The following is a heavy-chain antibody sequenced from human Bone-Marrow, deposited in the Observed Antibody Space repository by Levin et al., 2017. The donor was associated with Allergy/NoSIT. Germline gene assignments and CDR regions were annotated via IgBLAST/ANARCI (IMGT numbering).Heavy chain of an antibody. Sequence: AGGSLRLSCAASGLSLGNFAMDWVRQAPGKGLEWVSSISKNGDTYYADSVKGRFTMSRDNAKDTVFLPMNNLSGDDTAVYYCTREPLGVSMVVERAWFDPWGQGTQVTVSS. CDR1: GLSLGNFA. CDR3: TREPLGVSMVVERAWFDP. D-gene: IGHD2-2*01. CDR2: ISKNGDT. J-gene: IGHJ5*02. V-gene: IGHV3-23*01.